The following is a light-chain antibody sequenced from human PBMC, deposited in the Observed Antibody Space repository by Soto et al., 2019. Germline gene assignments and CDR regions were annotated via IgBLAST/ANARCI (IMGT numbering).Light chain of an antibody. CDR1: SSDVGGYNY. Sequence: QSALTQPRSVSGSPGQSVTISCTGTSSDVGGYNYVSWYQQHPGKAPKLMIYDVSKRPSGVPDRFSGSKSGNTASLTISGLQAEDEADYYCCSYAGSYTFDVVFGGGTKVTV. CDR2: DVS. CDR3: CSYAGSYTFDVV. J-gene: IGLJ2*01. V-gene: IGLV2-11*01.